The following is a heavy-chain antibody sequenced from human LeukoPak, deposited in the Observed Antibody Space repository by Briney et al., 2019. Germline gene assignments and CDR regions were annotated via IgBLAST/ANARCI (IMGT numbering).Heavy chain of an antibody. V-gene: IGHV1-69*13. CDR2: IIPIFGTA. CDR1: GGTFSSYA. Sequence: SVKVSCKASGGTFSSYAISWVRQAPGQGLEWMGGIIPIFGTANYAQRFQGRVTITADESTSTAYMELSSLRSGDTAVYYCASSRHYYDSSGYYPIDYWGQGTLVTVSS. J-gene: IGHJ4*02. D-gene: IGHD3-22*01. CDR3: ASSRHYYDSSGYYPIDY.